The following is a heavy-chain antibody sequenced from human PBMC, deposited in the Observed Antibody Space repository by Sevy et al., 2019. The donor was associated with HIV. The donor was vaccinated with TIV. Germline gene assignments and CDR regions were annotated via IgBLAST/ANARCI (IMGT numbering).Heavy chain of an antibody. V-gene: IGHV3-30-3*01. D-gene: IGHD5-18*01. J-gene: IGHJ4*02. CDR1: GFTFSRHA. CDR3: ARGKGGYGYGLNY. CDR2: ILYDGSNK. Sequence: GGSLRLSCVGSGFTFSRHAMHWVRQAPGKGLEWVAVILYDGSNKYYADSVKGRFTISRDNSKNTLDLEMNSLRPEDTAVYYCARGKGGYGYGLNYWGQGTLVTVSS.